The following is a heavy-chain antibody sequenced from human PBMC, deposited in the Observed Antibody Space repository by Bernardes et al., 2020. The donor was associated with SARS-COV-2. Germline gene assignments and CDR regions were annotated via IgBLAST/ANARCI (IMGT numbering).Heavy chain of an antibody. CDR1: GFTFSSYS. Sequence: GGSLRLSCAASGFTFSSYSMSWVRQAPGKGLEWVSSISSGTSYIYYADSVKGRFTISRDNAKNSLYLQMNSLRVEDTAVYYCARTPSAVVTAIPVYWGQGTLVTVSS. V-gene: IGHV3-21*01. D-gene: IGHD2-21*02. J-gene: IGHJ4*02. CDR3: ARTPSAVVTAIPVY. CDR2: ISSGTSYI.